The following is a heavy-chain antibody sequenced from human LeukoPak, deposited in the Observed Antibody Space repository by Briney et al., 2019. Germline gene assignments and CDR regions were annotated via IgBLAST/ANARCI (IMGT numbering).Heavy chain of an antibody. Sequence: HPGGSLRLSCAASGFTFSNYWMVWVRQAPGEGLEWVANIRGDGSRQYYLDSVKGRFTISRDNAKNSLHLQMSSLRADDTAVYYCVRDANYHDGSNYYDVLDIWGQGTMVTVSS. CDR2: IRGDGSRQ. CDR3: VRDANYHDGSNYYDVLDI. V-gene: IGHV3-7*01. J-gene: IGHJ3*02. CDR1: GFTFSNYW. D-gene: IGHD3-22*01.